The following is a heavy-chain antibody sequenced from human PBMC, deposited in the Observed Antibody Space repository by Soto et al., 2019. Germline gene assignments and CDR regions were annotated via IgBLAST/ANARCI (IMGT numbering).Heavy chain of an antibody. Sequence: QVQLVQSGAEVKKPGSSVKVSCKASGGTFSSYAISWVRQAPGQGLEWMGGIIPIFGTANYAQKFQGRVTSTADESTSTAYVELSSLRSEDTAVYYCARVEEQQLGFDYWGQGTLVTVSS. V-gene: IGHV1-69*12. CDR2: IIPIFGTA. D-gene: IGHD6-13*01. CDR1: GGTFSSYA. CDR3: ARVEEQQLGFDY. J-gene: IGHJ4*02.